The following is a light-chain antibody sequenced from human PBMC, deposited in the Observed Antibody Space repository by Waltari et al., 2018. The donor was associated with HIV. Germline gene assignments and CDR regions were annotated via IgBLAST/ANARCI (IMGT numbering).Light chain of an antibody. Sequence: SFVLTRPPSVWVAPGTTATISCGGWNIGSKSVQCYKQLPVHAPALVVRFNPDRPSAIPDRFSGSNSGHTATLTITSVEAGDEAYYYCQVCDSSNDHVVFGGGTELTVL. CDR2: FNP. CDR1: NIGSKS. CDR3: QVCDSSNDHVV. J-gene: IGLJ3*02. V-gene: IGLV3-21*04.